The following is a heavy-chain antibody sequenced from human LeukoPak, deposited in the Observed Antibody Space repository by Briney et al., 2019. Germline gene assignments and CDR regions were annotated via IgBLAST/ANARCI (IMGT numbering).Heavy chain of an antibody. CDR1: GGSISSSSYS. Sequence: ETLSLTCTVSGGSISSSSYSWGWVRQAPGKGLELVSSITTSGTYIYYAESVKGRFTISRDNAKNSLYLQMNSLRAEDTAVYYCARPFYYDSNGGEGMDVWGQGTTVTVSS. CDR3: ARPFYYDSNGGEGMDV. V-gene: IGHV3-21*06. CDR2: ITTSGTYI. J-gene: IGHJ6*02. D-gene: IGHD3-22*01.